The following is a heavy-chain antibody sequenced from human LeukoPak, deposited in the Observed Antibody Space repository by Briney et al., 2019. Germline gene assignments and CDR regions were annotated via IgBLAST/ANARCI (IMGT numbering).Heavy chain of an antibody. Sequence: SQTLSLTCAVSGGSISSGGYSWSWIRQPPGKGLEWIGYIYHSGSTYYNPSLKSRVTISVDRSKNQFSLKLSSVTAADTAVYYCARARVVTQRVENAFDIWGQGTMVTVSS. V-gene: IGHV4-30-2*01. CDR1: GGSISSGGYS. CDR2: IYHSGST. CDR3: ARARVVTQRVENAFDI. D-gene: IGHD4-23*01. J-gene: IGHJ3*02.